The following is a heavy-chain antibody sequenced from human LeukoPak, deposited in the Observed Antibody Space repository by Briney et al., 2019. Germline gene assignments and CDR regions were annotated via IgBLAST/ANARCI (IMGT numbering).Heavy chain of an antibody. V-gene: IGHV3-13*01. Sequence: GGSLRLSCAASGFTFSLYDMHWVRQATGKSLEWVSGIGTVGDTYYVDSVKGRFTISRENAKNSLSLQMDSLRAGDTAVYYCTRDLREGTTPDASDIWGQGTMVTVSS. CDR2: IGTVGDT. J-gene: IGHJ3*02. D-gene: IGHD1-7*01. CDR1: GFTFSLYD. CDR3: TRDLREGTTPDASDI.